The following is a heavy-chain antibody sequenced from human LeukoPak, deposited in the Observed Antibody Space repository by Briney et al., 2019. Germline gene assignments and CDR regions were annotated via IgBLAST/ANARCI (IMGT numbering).Heavy chain of an antibody. CDR3: ASGWSVAPVDS. CDR2: ISYDGSNK. Sequence: GRSLRLSCAASGFTFSSYAMHWVRQAPGKGLEWVAVISYDGSNKYYADSVKGRFTISRDNSKNTLYLQMNSLRAEDTAVYYCASGWSVAPVDSWGQGTLVTVSS. D-gene: IGHD3-10*01. CDR1: GFTFSSYA. J-gene: IGHJ5*01. V-gene: IGHV3-30*04.